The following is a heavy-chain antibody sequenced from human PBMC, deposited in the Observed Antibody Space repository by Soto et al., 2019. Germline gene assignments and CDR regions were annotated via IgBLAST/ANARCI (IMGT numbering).Heavy chain of an antibody. V-gene: IGHV3-23*01. CDR1: GFALSDYY. CDR3: AKDVHYDIVTGIEYFHH. J-gene: IGHJ1*01. D-gene: IGHD3-9*01. CDR2: ISGSGRIT. Sequence: PGGSLRLSCAASGFALSDYYMSWVRRAPGKGLEWVSGISGSGRITKYADSVKGRFIISRDNFKNTLFLQMNSLRAEDTAVYYCAKDVHYDIVTGIEYFHHWAQGTLVTVSS.